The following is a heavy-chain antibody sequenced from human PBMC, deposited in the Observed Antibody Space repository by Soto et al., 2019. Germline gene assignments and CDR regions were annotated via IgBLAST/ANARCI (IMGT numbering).Heavy chain of an antibody. Sequence: GGSLRLSCAASGFIFSCYVMRWVRQASGKGLEWVAAISGSGGSTYYSDSVKGRFTISRDNSKNTLYLQMNSLRAEDTAVDYCANFPPHDAFDIWGQGTMVTVSS. J-gene: IGHJ3*02. CDR1: GFIFSCYV. V-gene: IGHV3-23*01. CDR2: ISGSGGST. CDR3: ANFPPHDAFDI.